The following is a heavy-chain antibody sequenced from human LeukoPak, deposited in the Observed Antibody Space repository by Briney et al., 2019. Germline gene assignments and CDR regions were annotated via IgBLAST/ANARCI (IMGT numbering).Heavy chain of an antibody. J-gene: IGHJ4*02. D-gene: IGHD6-19*01. Sequence: GGSLRLSCAASGFTFSSYWMSWVRQAPGKGLEWVANIKQDGSEKYYVDSVKGRFTISRDNAKNSLYLQMNSLRAEDTAVYYCARDQYSSGWLGNYFDYWGQGTLVTVSS. CDR2: IKQDGSEK. CDR3: ARDQYSSGWLGNYFDY. V-gene: IGHV3-7*01. CDR1: GFTFSSYW.